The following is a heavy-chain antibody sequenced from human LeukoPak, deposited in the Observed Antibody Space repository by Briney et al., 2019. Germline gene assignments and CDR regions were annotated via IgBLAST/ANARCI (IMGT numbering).Heavy chain of an antibody. Sequence: SVKVSCEASGGTFSSYTISWVRQAPGQGLEWMGRIIPILGIANYAQKFQGRVTITADKSTSTAYMELSSLRSEDTAVYYCASAYYDFWSGYQFDYWGQGTLVTVSS. D-gene: IGHD3-3*01. CDR3: ASAYYDFWSGYQFDY. CDR2: IIPILGIA. J-gene: IGHJ4*02. V-gene: IGHV1-69*02. CDR1: GGTFSSYT.